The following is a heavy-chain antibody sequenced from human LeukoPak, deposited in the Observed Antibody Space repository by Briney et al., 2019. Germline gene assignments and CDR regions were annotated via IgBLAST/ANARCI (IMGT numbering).Heavy chain of an antibody. J-gene: IGHJ3*02. V-gene: IGHV4-4*07. CDR1: GGSISSYY. CDR2: IYTSGST. Sequence: SETLSLTCTVPGGSISSYYWSWIRQPAGKGLEWIGRIYTSGSTNYNPSLKSRVTMSVDTSTNQFSLRLTSATAADTAVYYCARDWCTTTSCPYDAFDIWGQGTMVTVSS. D-gene: IGHD2-2*01. CDR3: ARDWCTTTSCPYDAFDI.